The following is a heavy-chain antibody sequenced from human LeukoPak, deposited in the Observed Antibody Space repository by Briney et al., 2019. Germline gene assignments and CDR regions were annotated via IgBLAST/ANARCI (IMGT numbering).Heavy chain of an antibody. D-gene: IGHD3-3*01. CDR2: IDGSGTNT. J-gene: IGHJ3*02. V-gene: IGHV3-23*01. Sequence: GGSLRLSCEASGFTFSRYVMSWVRQTPGRGLEWVSSIDGSGTNTNYEDSVKGRFTFSRDNAWNTLYLQMDSLRAEDTALYHCAKDRGYYESWTIDAFDMWGQGTMVTVSS. CDR3: AKDRGYYESWTIDAFDM. CDR1: GFTFSRYV.